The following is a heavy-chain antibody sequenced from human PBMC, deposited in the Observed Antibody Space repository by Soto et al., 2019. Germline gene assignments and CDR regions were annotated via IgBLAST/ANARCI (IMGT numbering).Heavy chain of an antibody. V-gene: IGHV5-51*01. D-gene: IGHD6-13*01. J-gene: IGHJ6*02. CDR2: IYPGDSDT. Sequence: LGESLKISCKGSGYSFTSYWISWVRQMPGKGLEWMGIIYPGDSDTRYSPSFQGQVTISADKSISTAYLQWSSLKASDTAMYYCARTSAAGKYYDGMDVWGQGTTVTVSS. CDR1: GYSFTSYW. CDR3: ARTSAAGKYYDGMDV.